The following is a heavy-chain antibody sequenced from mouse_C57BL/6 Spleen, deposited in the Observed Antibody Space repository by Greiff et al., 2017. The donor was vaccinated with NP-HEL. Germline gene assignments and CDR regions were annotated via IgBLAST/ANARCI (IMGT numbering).Heavy chain of an antibody. J-gene: IGHJ2*01. CDR1: GFTFSDYY. CDR3: ARDLYGSSYGGYFDY. D-gene: IGHD1-1*01. CDR2: INYDGSST. Sequence: EVKLVESEGGLVQPGSSMKLSCTASGFTFSDYYMAWVRQVPEKGLEWVANINYDGSSTYYLDSLKSRFIISRDNAKNILYLQMSSLKSEDTATYYCARDLYGSSYGGYFDYWGQGTTLTVSS. V-gene: IGHV5-16*01.